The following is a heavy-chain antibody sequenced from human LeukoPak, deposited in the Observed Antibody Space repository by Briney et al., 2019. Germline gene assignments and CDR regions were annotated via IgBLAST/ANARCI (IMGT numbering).Heavy chain of an antibody. CDR3: ARFTGGSYPLDY. J-gene: IGHJ4*02. CDR1: GFTFSSYA. V-gene: IGHV3-21*01. D-gene: IGHD1-26*01. Sequence: GGSLRLSCAASGFTFSSYAMHWVRQAPGKGLEWVSSISSSSSYIYYADSVKGRFTISRDNAKNSLYLQMNSLRAEDTAVYYRARFTGGSYPLDYWGQGTLVTVSS. CDR2: ISSSSSYI.